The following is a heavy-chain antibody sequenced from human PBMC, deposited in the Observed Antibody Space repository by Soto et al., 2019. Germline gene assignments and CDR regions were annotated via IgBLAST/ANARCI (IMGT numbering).Heavy chain of an antibody. J-gene: IGHJ6*02. CDR3: AASCVGCGGFNYYGMDV. Sequence: PSETLSLTCSVSGASISSGGYYWNWIRQHPGKGLEWIGYIYYSGTTYYNPSLKSRVTISVDTSKNQFSLKLSSVTAAYTAVYYCAASCVGCGGFNYYGMDVWGQGTTVT. CDR1: GASISSGGYY. D-gene: IGHD2-21*01. V-gene: IGHV4-31*03. CDR2: IYYSGTT.